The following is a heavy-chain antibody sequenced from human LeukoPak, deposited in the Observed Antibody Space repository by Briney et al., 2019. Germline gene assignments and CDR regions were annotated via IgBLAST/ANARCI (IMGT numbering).Heavy chain of an antibody. D-gene: IGHD2-2*02. J-gene: IGHJ1*01. V-gene: IGHV4-39*01. CDR2: IYYSGST. Sequence: SETLSLTCTVSGGSISSSSYYWGWIRQPPGKGLEWIGSIYYSGSTYYNPSLKSRVTISVDTSKNQFSLKLSPVTAADTAVYYCASPWGYCSSISCYRGYFQHWGQGTLVTVSS. CDR3: ASPWGYCSSISCYRGYFQH. CDR1: GGSISSSSYY.